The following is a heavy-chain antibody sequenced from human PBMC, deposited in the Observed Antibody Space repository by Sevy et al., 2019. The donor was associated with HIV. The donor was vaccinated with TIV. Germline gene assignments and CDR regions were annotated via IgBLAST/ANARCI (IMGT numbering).Heavy chain of an antibody. CDR3: ARDYYDSSVYYYVLDAFDI. CDR1: GFTFSSYS. J-gene: IGHJ3*02. CDR2: ISSRSSTI. D-gene: IGHD3-22*01. Sequence: GGSLRLSCAASGFTFSSYSMNWVRQAPGKGLEWVSYISSRSSTIYYADSVKGRFTISRDNAKNSLYLQMNSLRDEDTAVYYCARDYYDSSVYYYVLDAFDIWGQGTMVTVSS. V-gene: IGHV3-48*02.